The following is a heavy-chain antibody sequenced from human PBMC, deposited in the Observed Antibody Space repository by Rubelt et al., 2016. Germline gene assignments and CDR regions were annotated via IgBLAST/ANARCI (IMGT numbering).Heavy chain of an antibody. J-gene: IGHJ6*02. CDR3: ARGSQAGYYYYGMDV. CDR2: ISYDGSNK. CDR1: GFTFSSYA. Sequence: VQLVESGGGLVKPGRSLRLSCAASGFTFSSYAMHWVRQAPGKGLEWVAVISYDGSNKYYADSVKGRFNISRDNSKNTLYLQMNSLRAEDTAVYYCARGSQAGYYYYGMDVWGQGTTVTVSS. V-gene: IGHV3-30*04. D-gene: IGHD2-15*01.